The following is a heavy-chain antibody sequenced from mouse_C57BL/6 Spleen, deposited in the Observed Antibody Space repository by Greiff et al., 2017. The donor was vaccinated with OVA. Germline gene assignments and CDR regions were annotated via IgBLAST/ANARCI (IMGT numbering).Heavy chain of an antibody. CDR3: AKTLLYGSSRYYAMDY. CDR1: GFSLTSYG. Sequence: VQLQESGPGLVQPSQSLSITCTVSGFSLTSYGVHWVRQPPGKGLEWLGVIWSGGSTDYNAAFISRLSISKDNSKSQVFFKMNSLQADDTAIYYCAKTLLYGSSRYYAMDYWGQGTSVTVSS. V-gene: IGHV2-4*01. D-gene: IGHD1-1*01. CDR2: IWSGGST. J-gene: IGHJ4*01.